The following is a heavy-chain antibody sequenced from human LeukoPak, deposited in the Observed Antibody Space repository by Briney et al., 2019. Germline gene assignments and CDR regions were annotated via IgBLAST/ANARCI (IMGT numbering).Heavy chain of an antibody. CDR1: GFTFSSYS. CDR3: ARENIVVVTAIRDAFDI. D-gene: IGHD2-21*02. Sequence: GGSLRLSCAASGFTFSSYSMNWVRQAPGKGLEWVSYISSGSSTIYYADSVKGRFTISRDNAKNSLCLQMNSLRDEDTAVYYCARENIVVVTAIRDAFDIWGQGTMVTVTS. CDR2: ISSGSSTI. J-gene: IGHJ3*02. V-gene: IGHV3-48*02.